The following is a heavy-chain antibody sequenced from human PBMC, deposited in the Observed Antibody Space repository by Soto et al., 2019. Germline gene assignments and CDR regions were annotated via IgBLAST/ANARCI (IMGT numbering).Heavy chain of an antibody. CDR3: VKPGSYSYYFDY. D-gene: IGHD1-26*01. J-gene: IGHJ4*02. V-gene: IGHV3-74*01. CDR2: INSDGSST. CDR1: GFTFSSYW. Sequence: GGSLRLSCAASGFTFSSYWMHWVRQAPGKGLVWVSRINSDGSSTTYADSVKGRFTISRDNAKNTLYLQMSSLRAEDTAVYYCVKPGSYSYYFDYWGQGTLVTVSS.